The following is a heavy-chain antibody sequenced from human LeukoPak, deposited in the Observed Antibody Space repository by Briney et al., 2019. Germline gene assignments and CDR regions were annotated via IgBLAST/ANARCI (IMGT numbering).Heavy chain of an antibody. CDR1: GGSITTSSYY. J-gene: IGHJ3*02. D-gene: IGHD2-2*01. V-gene: IGHV4-39*02. CDR3: ARQTSRFDAFDI. Sequence: SETLSLTCSVSGGSITTSSYYWGWIRQPPEKGLEWIGSIYYTGGTHYSPSLKSRVTMSVDTSKNHFSLRLRSVTAADTAVYFCARQTSRFDAFDIWGQGTAVTVSS. CDR2: IYYTGGT.